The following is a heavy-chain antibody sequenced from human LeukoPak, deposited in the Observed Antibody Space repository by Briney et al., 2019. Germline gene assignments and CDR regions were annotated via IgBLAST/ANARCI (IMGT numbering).Heavy chain of an antibody. Sequence: GGSLRLSCAASGFTFSSYEMNWVRQAPGKGLEWVSYISSSGSTIYYADSVKGRFTISRDNAKNSPYLQMNSLKTEDTAVYYCTTLFTATWGQGTLVTVSS. D-gene: IGHD5-18*01. CDR3: TTLFTAT. J-gene: IGHJ4*02. V-gene: IGHV3-48*03. CDR2: ISSSGSTI. CDR1: GFTFSSYE.